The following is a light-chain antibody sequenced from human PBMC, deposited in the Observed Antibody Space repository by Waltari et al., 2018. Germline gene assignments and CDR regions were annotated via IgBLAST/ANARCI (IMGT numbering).Light chain of an antibody. Sequence: EIVLTQSPATLSLSPGERATLSCMASQSVSSYLAWYQQKPGQAPRLLIYAASTRATGIPARFSGSGSGTDFTLTISSLEPEDFAVYYCQQRSNWPRTFGQGTKVEIK. CDR1: QSVSSY. CDR2: AAS. CDR3: QQRSNWPRT. J-gene: IGKJ1*01. V-gene: IGKV3-11*01.